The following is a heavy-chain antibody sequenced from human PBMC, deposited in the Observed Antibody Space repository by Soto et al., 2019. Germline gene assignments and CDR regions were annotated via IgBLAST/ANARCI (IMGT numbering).Heavy chain of an antibody. V-gene: IGHV1-69*01. CDR1: GGTFSSYT. Sequence: QVQLVQSGAAVKTPGSSVRVSCKASGGTFSSYTFNWVRQAPGQGLEWMAGIIPRFGTRNYAPTLQGRVTIIADESTSTDYMELSSLISEDTAVYYCARGRGMYNSGRSELDQWGQGTLVTFSS. J-gene: IGHJ4*02. CDR2: IIPRFGTR. CDR3: ARGRGMYNSGRSELDQ. D-gene: IGHD3-22*01.